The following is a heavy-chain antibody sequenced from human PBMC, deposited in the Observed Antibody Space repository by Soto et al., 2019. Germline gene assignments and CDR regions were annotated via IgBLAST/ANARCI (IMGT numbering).Heavy chain of an antibody. CDR3: ACQSQSGPFYSYYGMDV. V-gene: IGHV4-4*07. CDR2: IYTSGST. CDR1: GGSISNYY. Sequence: PSETLSLTCTVSGGSISNYYWDWIRQPAGKGLEWIGRIYTSGSTNYNPSLKSRVTMSVDTSKNQFSLNLNSVTAADTAVYYCACQSQSGPFYSYYGMDVWGQGTTVTDSS. J-gene: IGHJ6*02. D-gene: IGHD3-10*01.